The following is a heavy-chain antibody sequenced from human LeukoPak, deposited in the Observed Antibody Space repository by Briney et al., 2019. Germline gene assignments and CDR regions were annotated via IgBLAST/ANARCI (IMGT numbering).Heavy chain of an antibody. CDR1: GFAFDDFA. Sequence: PGGSLRLSCTTSGFAFDDFAMSWVRQPAGKGLEWVGFIRRRAYGGAAEYAASVKGRFIISRDDSRGIAYSQMNSLKTEDTAVYYCSRNGLVDFDYWGQGSRVIVSP. CDR3: SRNGLVDFDY. J-gene: IGHJ4*02. CDR2: IRRRAYGGAA. V-gene: IGHV3-49*04.